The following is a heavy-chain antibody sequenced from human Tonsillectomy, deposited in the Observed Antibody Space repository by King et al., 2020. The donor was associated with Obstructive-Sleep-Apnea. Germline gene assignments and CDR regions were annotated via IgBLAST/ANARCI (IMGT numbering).Heavy chain of an antibody. Sequence: VQLVESGGGVVQPGGSLRLSCAASGFSFSSYDMHWVRQAPGKGLEGVAFIRYDGSNKNYADSVKGRFTFSRDNSKNTLYLQMNSLRAEDTAVYYCAKATTGYSSGSADYWGQGTLVTVSS. D-gene: IGHD6-19*01. J-gene: IGHJ4*02. CDR3: AKATTGYSSGSADY. CDR1: GFSFSSYD. CDR2: IRYDGSNK. V-gene: IGHV3-30*02.